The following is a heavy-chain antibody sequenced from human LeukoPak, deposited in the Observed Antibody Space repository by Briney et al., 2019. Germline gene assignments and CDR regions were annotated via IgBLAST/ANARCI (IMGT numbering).Heavy chain of an antibody. Sequence: SETLSLTCAVYGGSFSGYYWSWIRQPPGKGLEWIGEINHSGSTNYNPSLKSRVTISVDTSKNQFSLKLSSVTAADTAVYYCAKHSGSYYHDYWGQGTLVTVSS. V-gene: IGHV4-34*01. D-gene: IGHD1-26*01. CDR1: GGSFSGYY. J-gene: IGHJ4*02. CDR2: INHSGST. CDR3: AKHSGSYYHDY.